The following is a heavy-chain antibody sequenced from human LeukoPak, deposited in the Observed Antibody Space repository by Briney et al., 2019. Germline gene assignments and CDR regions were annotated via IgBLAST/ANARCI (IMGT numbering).Heavy chain of an antibody. CDR1: GFTFSSYA. V-gene: IGHV3-23*01. CDR3: ATSTRFNWFDP. J-gene: IGHJ5*02. Sequence: GGSLRLFCAASGFTFSSYAMSWVRQAPGKGLEWVSAISGSGGSTYYADSVKGRFTISRDNSKNTLYLQMNSLRAEDTAVYYCATSTRFNWFDPWGQGTLVTVSS. CDR2: ISGSGGST. D-gene: IGHD2-2*01.